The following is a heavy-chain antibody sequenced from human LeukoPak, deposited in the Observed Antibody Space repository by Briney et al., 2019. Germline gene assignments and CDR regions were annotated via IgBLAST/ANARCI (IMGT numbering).Heavy chain of an antibody. Sequence: GGSLRLSCAASGFTFSSSWMSWVRQAPGKGLEWVANIKQDGSEKYYVDSVKSRFTISRDNTKNSLYLQMDSLRAEDTAVYYCARISIAVAGADYWGQGTLVTVSS. V-gene: IGHV3-7*01. J-gene: IGHJ4*02. D-gene: IGHD6-19*01. CDR3: ARISIAVAGADY. CDR1: GFTFSSSW. CDR2: IKQDGSEK.